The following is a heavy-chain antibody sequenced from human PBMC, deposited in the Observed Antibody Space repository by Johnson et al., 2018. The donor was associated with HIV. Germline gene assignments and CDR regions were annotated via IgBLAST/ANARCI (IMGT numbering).Heavy chain of an antibody. CDR3: AKAMSVSSWEHRGAFDI. CDR1: GFTFSSFA. CDR2: ISYDGSDK. Sequence: QVQLVESGGGVVQPGRSLRLSCAASGFTFSSFAIHWVRQAPGKGLAWVAVISYDGSDKYYADSVKGRFTISRDNSKNTLYLQMNSLRAEDTAVYYCAKAMSVSSWEHRGAFDIWGQGTMVTVSS. J-gene: IGHJ3*02. V-gene: IGHV3-30-3*01. D-gene: IGHD6-13*01.